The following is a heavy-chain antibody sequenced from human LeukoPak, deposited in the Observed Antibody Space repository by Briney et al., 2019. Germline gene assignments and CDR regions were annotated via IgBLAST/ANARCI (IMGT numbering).Heavy chain of an antibody. J-gene: IGHJ3*02. CDR1: GFTFGDYA. V-gene: IGHV3-49*04. Sequence: GRSLRLSCTASGFTFGDYAMSWVRQAPGKGLEWVGFIRSKAYVGTTEYAASVKGRFTISRDDSKSIAYLQMNSQKTEDTAVYYCTRSRDGYPRAFDIWGQGTMVTVSS. D-gene: IGHD5-24*01. CDR2: IRSKAYVGTT. CDR3: TRSRDGYPRAFDI.